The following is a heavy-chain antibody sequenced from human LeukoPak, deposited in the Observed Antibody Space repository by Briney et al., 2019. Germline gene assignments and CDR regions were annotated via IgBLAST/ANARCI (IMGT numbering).Heavy chain of an antibody. Sequence: SVKVSCKASGGTFSSYAISWVRQAPGRGLEWMGRIIPILGIANYAQKFQGRVTITADKSTSTAYMELSSLRSEDTAVYYCAREAYDFPYYFDYWGQGTLVTVSS. CDR3: AREAYDFPYYFDY. CDR1: GGTFSSYA. CDR2: IIPILGIA. J-gene: IGHJ4*02. V-gene: IGHV1-69*04. D-gene: IGHD3-3*01.